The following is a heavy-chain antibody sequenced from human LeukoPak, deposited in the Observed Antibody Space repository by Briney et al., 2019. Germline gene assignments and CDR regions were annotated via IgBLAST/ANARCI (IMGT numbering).Heavy chain of an antibody. V-gene: IGHV3-21*01. Sequence: GGSLRLSCAASGFTFSSYSMNWVRQAPGKGLEWVSSISSSSSYIYYADSVKGRFTISRDNAKNSLYLQMNSLRAEDTAVYYCARSSGLLWFGELSPDYYGMDVWGKGTTVTVSS. CDR3: ARSSGLLWFGELSPDYYGMDV. CDR1: GFTFSSYS. CDR2: ISSSSSYI. J-gene: IGHJ6*04. D-gene: IGHD3-10*01.